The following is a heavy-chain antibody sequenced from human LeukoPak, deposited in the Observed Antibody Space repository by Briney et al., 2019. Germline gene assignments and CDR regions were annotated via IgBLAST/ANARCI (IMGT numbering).Heavy chain of an antibody. J-gene: IGHJ5*02. CDR2: INSDGSST. CDR1: GFTFSSYW. D-gene: IGHD3-16*01. CDR3: ARGNYMITFGGADNWFDP. V-gene: IGHV3-74*01. Sequence: PGGSLRLSCAASGFTFSSYWMHWVRQAPGKGLVWVSRINSDGSSTSYADSVKGRFTISRDNAKNTLYLQMNSLRAEDTAVYYCARGNYMITFGGADNWFDPWGQGTLVTVSS.